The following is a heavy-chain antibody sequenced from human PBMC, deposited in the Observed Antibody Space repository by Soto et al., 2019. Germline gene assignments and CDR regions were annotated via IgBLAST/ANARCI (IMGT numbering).Heavy chain of an antibody. V-gene: IGHV3-30*18. D-gene: IGHD5-12*01. Sequence: GGSLRLSCAASGFTFSSYGMHWVRQAPGKGLEWVAVISYDGSNKYYADSVKGRFTISRDNSKNTLYLQMNSLRAEDTAVYYCAKDRHVDIVAPDTTWFDYWGQGTLVTVSS. CDR1: GFTFSSYG. J-gene: IGHJ4*02. CDR3: AKDRHVDIVAPDTTWFDY. CDR2: ISYDGSNK.